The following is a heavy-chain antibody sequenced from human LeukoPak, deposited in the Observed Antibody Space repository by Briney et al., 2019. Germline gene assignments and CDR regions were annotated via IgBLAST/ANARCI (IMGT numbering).Heavy chain of an antibody. CDR1: GFTFSSYA. Sequence: GGSLRLSCAASGFTFSSYAMSWVRQAPGKGLEWVSAISGSGGSTYYAASVKGRFTISRDNSKNKLYLQMNSLRAEDTDVDYCAKEILCSGYPLWYFCYWRQGTLAPVSS. CDR2: ISGSGGST. J-gene: IGHJ4*02. V-gene: IGHV3-23*01. D-gene: IGHD3-22*01. CDR3: AKEILCSGYPLWYFCY.